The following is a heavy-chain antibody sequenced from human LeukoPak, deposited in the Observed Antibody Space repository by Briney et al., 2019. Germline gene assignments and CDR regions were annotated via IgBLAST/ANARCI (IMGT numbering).Heavy chain of an antibody. J-gene: IGHJ3*02. CDR2: INSDGSSV. CDR1: GFTFSNYW. V-gene: IGHV3-74*01. CDR3: ATGYSSAWNNAFDI. D-gene: IGHD6-25*01. Sequence: TGGSLRLSCAAPGFTFSNYWMHWVRQAPGKGLVWVSRINSDGSSVSYADSVKGRFNISRDNAKNTLYLQMNSLRAEDTAVYYCATGYSSAWNNAFDIWGQGTMVSVSS.